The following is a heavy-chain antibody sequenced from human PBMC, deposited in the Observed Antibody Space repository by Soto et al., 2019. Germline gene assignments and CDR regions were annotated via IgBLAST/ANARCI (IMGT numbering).Heavy chain of an antibody. CDR2: MNPNSGNT. CDR3: ARVGYYYDSSGYPPPRLYGMDV. V-gene: IGHV1-8*01. CDR1: GYRHTRHD. D-gene: IGHD3-22*01. J-gene: IGHJ6*02. Sequence: GASVYVSCKASGYRHTRHDLNWVRQATGQGLEWMGWMNPNSGNTAYAQKFQGRVTLTRNTSISTAYMELSSLRSEDTAVYYCARVGYYYDSSGYPPPRLYGMDVWGQGTTVT.